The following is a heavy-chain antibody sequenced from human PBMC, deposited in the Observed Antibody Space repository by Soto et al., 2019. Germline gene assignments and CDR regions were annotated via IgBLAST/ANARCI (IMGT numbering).Heavy chain of an antibody. J-gene: IGHJ5*02. Sequence: ASVKVSCKASGYTFTSYDINWVRQSTGQGLEWMGWMNPNSGNTGYAQKFQGRVTMTRNTSISTAYMELSSLRSEDTAVYYCARGGSLMDTANWFDPWGQGTLVTVSS. CDR3: ARGGSLMDTANWFDP. CDR2: MNPNSGNT. D-gene: IGHD5-18*01. V-gene: IGHV1-8*01. CDR1: GYTFTSYD.